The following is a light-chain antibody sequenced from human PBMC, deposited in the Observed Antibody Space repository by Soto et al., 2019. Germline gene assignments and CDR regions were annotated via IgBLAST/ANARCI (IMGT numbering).Light chain of an antibody. V-gene: IGKV3-15*01. J-gene: IGKJ4*01. CDR2: DAS. Sequence: EIVLTQSPATLSVSPGERATLSCRASHSAASAVAWYQQKPGQAPRLLIYDASTRATGIPARFSGSGSATDFPLPFSSLQSEDFAFYSCQQYRDWPLIFGGGTKVDLK. CDR3: QQYRDWPLI. CDR1: HSAASA.